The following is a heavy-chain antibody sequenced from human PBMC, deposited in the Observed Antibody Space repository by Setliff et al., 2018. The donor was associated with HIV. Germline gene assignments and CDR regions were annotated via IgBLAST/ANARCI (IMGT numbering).Heavy chain of an antibody. CDR1: RYTFTDYY. J-gene: IGHJ3*02. CDR3: ARDLRRYSYGQDGFDI. D-gene: IGHD5-18*01. Sequence: ASVKVSCKTSRYTFTDYYMHWVRQAPGQGLEWMGWINPNSGGTKYAQKFQGRVTMTRDMSISTAYMELRTLRSDDTAVYYCARDLRRYSYGQDGFDIWGQGTMVTV. CDR2: INPNSGGT. V-gene: IGHV1-2*02.